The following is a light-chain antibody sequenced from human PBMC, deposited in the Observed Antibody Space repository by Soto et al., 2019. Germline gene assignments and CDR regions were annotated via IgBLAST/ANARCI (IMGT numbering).Light chain of an antibody. Sequence: EILIAQSPATLSLSPGERATLSCRASQSVSSNLAWYQQKPGQAPRPLIYGASTRATGIPARFSGSWSGTEFTLTISSLQSEDFAVYYCQQYNNWPPITFGQGTDWRL. J-gene: IGKJ5*01. V-gene: IGKV3-15*01. CDR2: GAS. CDR3: QQYNNWPPIT. CDR1: QSVSSN.